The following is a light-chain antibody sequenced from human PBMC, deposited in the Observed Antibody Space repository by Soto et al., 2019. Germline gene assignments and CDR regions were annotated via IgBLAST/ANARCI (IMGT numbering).Light chain of an antibody. Sequence: DIVLRQSPGILSLSPGEGATFSCCASQTVTSNYFAWYQQRPGQAPSLLIYATSKRATGIPDRFSGSGSGTDFTLTIRRLYPEDVAVYYWQQYGGSRWTLGQGTKVEIK. CDR1: QTVTSNY. J-gene: IGKJ1*01. CDR3: QQYGGSRWT. CDR2: ATS. V-gene: IGKV3-20*01.